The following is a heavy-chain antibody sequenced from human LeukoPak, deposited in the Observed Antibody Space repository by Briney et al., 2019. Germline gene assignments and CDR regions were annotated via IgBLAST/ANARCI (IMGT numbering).Heavy chain of an antibody. J-gene: IGHJ4*02. V-gene: IGHV3-30*04. Sequence: GRSLRLSCAASGFTYTKHAMHWVRQAPGKGLEWVAVISYDGSNKKYADSVKGRFTISRDNSKNTLYLQMNSLRAEDTAVYYCAKVRVVFNWNYAYYFDSWGQGTLVTVSS. CDR3: AKVRVVFNWNYAYYFDS. CDR2: ISYDGSNK. D-gene: IGHD1-7*01. CDR1: GFTYTKHA.